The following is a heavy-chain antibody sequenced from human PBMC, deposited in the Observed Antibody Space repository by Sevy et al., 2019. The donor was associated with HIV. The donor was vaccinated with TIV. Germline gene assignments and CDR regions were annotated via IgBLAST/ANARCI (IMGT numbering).Heavy chain of an antibody. CDR1: GFTFSSYA. CDR2: ISGSGGST. J-gene: IGHJ4*02. V-gene: IGHV3-23*01. D-gene: IGHD3-16*02. CDR3: AKDRIMITFGGVIAFDY. Sequence: GGSLRLSCAASGFTFSSYAMSWVRQAPGKGLEWVSAISGSGGSTYYADSVKGRFTISRDNSKNTLYLQMNSLRAEDTAVYYCAKDRIMITFGGVIAFDYWGQGTLVTVSS.